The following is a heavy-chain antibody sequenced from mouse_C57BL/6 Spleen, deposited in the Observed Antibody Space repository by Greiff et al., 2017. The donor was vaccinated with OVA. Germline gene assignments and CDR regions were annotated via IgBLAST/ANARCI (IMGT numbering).Heavy chain of an antibody. CDR2: ISDGGSYT. V-gene: IGHV5-4*03. Sequence: EVMLVASGGGLVKPGGSLKLSCAASGFTFSSYAMSWVRQTPEKRLEWVATISDGGSYTYYPDNVKGRFTISRDNAKNNLYLQMSHLKSEDTAMYYCARPYDYDEGWFAYWGQGTLVTVSA. D-gene: IGHD2-4*01. CDR3: ARPYDYDEGWFAY. J-gene: IGHJ3*01. CDR1: GFTFSSYA.